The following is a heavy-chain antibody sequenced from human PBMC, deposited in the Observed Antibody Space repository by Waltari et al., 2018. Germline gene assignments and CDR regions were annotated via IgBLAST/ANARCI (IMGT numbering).Heavy chain of an antibody. CDR3: ARVIVYSDSPVCDF. CDR2: ISSADYS. J-gene: IGHJ4*01. V-gene: IGHV3-21*01. Sequence: EVQLVESGGGLVNPGGSLRLSCAASGFTFSDYSMTWVRQAPGKGLDWVSSISSADYSLDADSMKGRFIISRDNAKNSLYLQMNGLRGEDTAVYYCARVIVYSDSPVCDFWGQGTLVIVSS. D-gene: IGHD2-21*01. CDR1: GFTFSDYS.